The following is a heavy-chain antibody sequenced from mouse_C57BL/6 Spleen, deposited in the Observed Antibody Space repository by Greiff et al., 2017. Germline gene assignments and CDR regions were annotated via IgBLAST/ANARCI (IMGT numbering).Heavy chain of an antibody. V-gene: IGHV1-81*01. CDR3: EREERNYYGSCYAMDC. D-gene: IGHD1-1*01. Sequence: QVQLQQSGAELARPGASVQLSCKASGYTFTSYGISWVKQRTGQGLEWIGEIYPRSGNTYYNEKFKGKAPLTAYKSSSTAYMELRSLTSEDSAVYFGEREERNYYGSCYAMDCWGPGTSVTVSS. CDR2: IYPRSGNT. J-gene: IGHJ4*01. CDR1: GYTFTSYG.